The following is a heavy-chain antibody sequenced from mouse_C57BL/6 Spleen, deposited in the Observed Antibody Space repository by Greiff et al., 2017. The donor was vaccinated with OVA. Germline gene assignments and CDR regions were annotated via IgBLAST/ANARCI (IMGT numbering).Heavy chain of an antibody. D-gene: IGHD2-4*01. J-gene: IGHJ4*01. CDR2: IYPGSGST. V-gene: IGHV1-55*01. CDR1: GYTFTSYW. CDR3: ARPYDYDGYAMDY. Sequence: QVQLKQPGAELVKPGASVKMSCKASGYTFTSYWITWVKQRPGQGLEWIGDIYPGSGSTNYNEKFKSKATLTVDTSSSTAYMQLSSLTSEDSAVYYCARPYDYDGYAMDYWGQGTSVTVSS.